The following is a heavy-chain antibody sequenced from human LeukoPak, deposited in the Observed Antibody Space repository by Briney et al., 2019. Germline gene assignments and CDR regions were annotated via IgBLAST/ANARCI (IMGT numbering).Heavy chain of an antibody. D-gene: IGHD1-1*01. CDR1: GGSISSYY. V-gene: IGHV4-59*06. CDR2: IYYSGST. Sequence: SETLSLTCTVSGGSISSYYWSWIRQPPGKGLEWIGYIYYSGSTYYNPSLESRVTISMDTAKNQFSLKLSSVTASDTAVYYCARADTVSTGPDFWGQGTLVTVSS. CDR3: ARADTVSTGPDF. J-gene: IGHJ4*02.